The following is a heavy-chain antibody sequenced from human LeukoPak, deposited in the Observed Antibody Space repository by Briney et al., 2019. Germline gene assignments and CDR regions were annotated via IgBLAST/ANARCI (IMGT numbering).Heavy chain of an antibody. CDR1: GFTFSSYW. CDR2: ISYDGSNK. Sequence: GGSLRLSCAASGFTFSSYWMSWVRQAPGKGLEWVAVISYDGSNKYYADSVKGRFTISRDNSKNTLYLQMNSLRAEDTAVYYCAKKMNDYWGQGTLVTVSS. V-gene: IGHV3-30*18. CDR3: AKKMNDY. J-gene: IGHJ4*02.